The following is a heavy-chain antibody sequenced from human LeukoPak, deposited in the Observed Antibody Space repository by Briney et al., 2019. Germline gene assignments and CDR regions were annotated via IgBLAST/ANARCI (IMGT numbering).Heavy chain of an antibody. CDR3: AREQVRGREIDY. CDR2: IYYSGST. D-gene: IGHD1-26*01. Sequence: PSETLSLTCTVSGGSISSSSYYWGWIRQSPGKGLEWIGSIYYSGSTYYNPSLKSRVTISVDTSKNQFSLKLSSVTAADTAVYYCAREQVRGREIDYWGQGTLVTVSS. J-gene: IGHJ4*02. CDR1: GGSISSSSYY. V-gene: IGHV4-39*07.